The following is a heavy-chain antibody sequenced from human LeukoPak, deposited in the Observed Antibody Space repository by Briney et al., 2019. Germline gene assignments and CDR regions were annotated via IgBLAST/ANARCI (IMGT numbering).Heavy chain of an antibody. CDR3: ARPTYDSSANAFDI. CDR1: GGSFSGYY. D-gene: IGHD3-22*01. V-gene: IGHV4-34*01. J-gene: IGHJ3*02. CDR2: INHSGST. Sequence: SETLSLTCAVYGGSFSGYYWSWIRQPPGKGLEWIGEINHSGSTNYNPSLKSRVTTSVDTSKNQFSLKLSSVTAADTAVYYCARPTYDSSANAFDIWGQGTMVTVSS.